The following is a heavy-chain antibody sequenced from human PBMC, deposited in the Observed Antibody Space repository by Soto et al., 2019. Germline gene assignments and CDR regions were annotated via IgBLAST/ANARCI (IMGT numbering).Heavy chain of an antibody. J-gene: IGHJ4*02. CDR3: ARVYYYDSSGYYYFDY. V-gene: IGHV4-59*01. CDR1: GGSISSYY. D-gene: IGHD3-22*01. Sequence: SETLSLTCTVSGGSISSYYWSWIRQPPGKGLEWIGYIYYSGSTNYNPSLKSRVTISVDTSKNQFSLKLSSVTAADTAVYYCARVYYYDSSGYYYFDYWGQGTLVTVSS. CDR2: IYYSGST.